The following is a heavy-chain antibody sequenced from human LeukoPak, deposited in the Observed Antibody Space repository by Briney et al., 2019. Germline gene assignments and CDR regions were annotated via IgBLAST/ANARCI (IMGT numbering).Heavy chain of an antibody. CDR3: ARQGGSYYTPFDS. CDR1: GGSVSSGSYY. J-gene: IGHJ4*02. V-gene: IGHV4-39*01. Sequence: SETLSLTCTVSGGSVSSGSYYWSWIRQPPGKGLEWIGNIYYSGSTYYNPSLRSRVTISVDTSKNQFSLKLNSVTAADTAVYYCARQGGSYYTPFDSWGQGTLVTVSS. CDR2: IYYSGST. D-gene: IGHD1-26*01.